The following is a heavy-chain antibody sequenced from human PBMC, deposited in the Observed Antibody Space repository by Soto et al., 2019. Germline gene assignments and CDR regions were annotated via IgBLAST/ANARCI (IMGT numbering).Heavy chain of an antibody. CDR2: IYVTGAV. V-gene: IGHV4-31*03. Sequence: SETLSLTCSFSGAALNSGNYYWSWIRQVPGKGLEWIGHIYVTGAVDYNPSLRDRITISQDTSERQFSLNLRLVTAADTAVYYCARLRIATNNYKWFDPWGQGTLVTVSS. D-gene: IGHD2-21*01. CDR1: GAALNSGNYY. CDR3: ARLRIATNNYKWFDP. J-gene: IGHJ5*02.